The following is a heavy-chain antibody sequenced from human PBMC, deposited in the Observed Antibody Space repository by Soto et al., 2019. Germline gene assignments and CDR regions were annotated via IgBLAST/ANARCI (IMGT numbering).Heavy chain of an antibody. CDR2: ISYDGSDK. V-gene: IGHV3-30*04. CDR1: GFTFSSYS. CDR3: AKDSGYNSPYYFDY. Sequence: GGSLRLSCAASGFTFSSYSMHWVRQTPGKGLERVAVISYDGSDKYYADSVKGRFTISRDNSKNTLYLQMNSLRTEDTALYYCAKDSGYNSPYYFDYWGQGTLVTVSS. D-gene: IGHD5-12*01. J-gene: IGHJ4*02.